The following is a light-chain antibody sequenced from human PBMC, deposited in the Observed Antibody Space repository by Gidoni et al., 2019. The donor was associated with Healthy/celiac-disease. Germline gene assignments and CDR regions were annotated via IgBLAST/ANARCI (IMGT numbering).Light chain of an antibody. V-gene: IGKV1-33*01. CDR2: NAP. CDR1: QDISNS. Sequence: DLQMNQSSFSLSASVGVRVTLPCPASQDISNSLNWYQQKPGKAPKLQIYNAPNLETGDPSRFSVSGSGTDFAFTISSLHPEDIATDYCQQYDNHPPIFTFGQGTKVDIK. J-gene: IGKJ3*01. CDR3: QQYDNHPPIFT.